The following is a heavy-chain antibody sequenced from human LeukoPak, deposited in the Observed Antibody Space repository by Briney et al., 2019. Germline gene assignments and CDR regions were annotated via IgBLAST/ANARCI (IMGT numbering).Heavy chain of an antibody. CDR3: AKRGVVIRGILVTGYHQEAYHYDF. V-gene: IGHV3-23*01. J-gene: IGHJ4*02. Sequence: GGSLRLSCVVSGISLSNYAMTWVRQAPGKGLEWVSYISERSSSGTYADSVKSRFTISRDTSLNTLYLQMNNLRAEDPAVYFCAKRGVVIRGILVTGYHQEAYHYDFWGQGVLVTVSS. CDR1: GISLSNYA. CDR2: ISERSSSG. D-gene: IGHD3-10*01.